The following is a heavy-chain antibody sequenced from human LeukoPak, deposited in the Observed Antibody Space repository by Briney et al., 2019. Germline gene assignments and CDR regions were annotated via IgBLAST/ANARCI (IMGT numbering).Heavy chain of an antibody. CDR3: ATAAYGSGSYYNVVYLDV. CDR1: GGSISSSSYY. CDR2: IYYSGGT. J-gene: IGHJ6*04. V-gene: IGHV4-39*07. Sequence: SETLSLTCTVSGGSISSSSYYWGWIRQPPGKGLEWIGSIYYSGGTYYNPSLKSRVTISVDTSKNQFSLKLSSVTAADTAVYYCATAAYGSGSYYNVVYLDVWGKGTTVTVSS. D-gene: IGHD3-10*01.